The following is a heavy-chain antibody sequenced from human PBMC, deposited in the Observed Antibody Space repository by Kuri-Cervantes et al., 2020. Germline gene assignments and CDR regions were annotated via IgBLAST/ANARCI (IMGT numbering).Heavy chain of an antibody. Sequence: GSLRLSCTVSGGSISSSSYYWGWIRQPPGKGLEWIGSIYYSGSTYYNPSLKSRVTISVDTSKNQFSLKLTSVTAADTAVYYCARDRAAAGREGLGYWGQGTLVTVSS. CDR1: GGSISSSSYY. D-gene: IGHD6-13*01. V-gene: IGHV4-39*02. CDR2: IYYSGST. J-gene: IGHJ4*02. CDR3: ARDRAAAGREGLGY.